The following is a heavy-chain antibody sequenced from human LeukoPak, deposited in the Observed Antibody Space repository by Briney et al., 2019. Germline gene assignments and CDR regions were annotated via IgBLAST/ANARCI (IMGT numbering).Heavy chain of an antibody. D-gene: IGHD6-13*01. V-gene: IGHV3-23*01. CDR2: ISGSGGST. Sequence: PGGSLRLSCAASGFTFSSYAMSWVRQAPGKGLEWVSAISGSGGSTYYAESVKGRFTISRDNSKNTLYLQMNSLRAEDTAVYYCAKDPSPYSSSWSTFDYWGQGTLVTVSS. CDR3: AKDPSPYSSSWSTFDY. J-gene: IGHJ4*02. CDR1: GFTFSSYA.